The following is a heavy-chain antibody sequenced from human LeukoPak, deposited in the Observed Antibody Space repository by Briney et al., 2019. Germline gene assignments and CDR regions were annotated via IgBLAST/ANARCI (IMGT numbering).Heavy chain of an antibody. D-gene: IGHD3-10*01. CDR2: INPNSGGT. J-gene: IGHJ5*02. V-gene: IGHV1-2*04. CDR1: GYTFTGYY. Sequence: GASVKVSCKASGYTFTGYYMHWVRQAPGQGLEWMGWINPNSGGTNYAQKFQGWVTMTRATSISTAYMELSRLRSDDTAVHYCAREGAMIRGVIINWFDPWGQGTLVTVSS. CDR3: AREGAMIRGVIINWFDP.